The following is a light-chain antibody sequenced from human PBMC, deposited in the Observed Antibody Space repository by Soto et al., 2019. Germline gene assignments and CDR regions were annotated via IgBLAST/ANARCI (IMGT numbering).Light chain of an antibody. CDR3: QQYYSYPRT. V-gene: IGKV1-8*01. J-gene: IGKJ1*01. CDR1: QGISSH. CDR2: AAS. Sequence: AIRMTQSPSSLSASTGDRHTITCRASQGISSHLAWYQQKPGKAPKLLIYAASTLQSGVPSRFSGSGSGTDFTLTISCLQSEDFATYYCQQYYSYPRTFGQGTKVDIK.